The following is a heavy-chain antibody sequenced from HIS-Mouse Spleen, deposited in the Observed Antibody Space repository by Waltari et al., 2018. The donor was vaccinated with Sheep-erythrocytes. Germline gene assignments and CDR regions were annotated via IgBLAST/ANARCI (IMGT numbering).Heavy chain of an antibody. CDR1: GFTFSRYS. CDR2: ISSSSSYI. J-gene: IGHJ4*02. V-gene: IGHV3-21*01. Sequence: EVQLVESGGGLVKPGGSLRLSCAASGFTFSRYSMNWVRQAPGKGLEWVSSISSSSSYIYYADSVKGRFTISRDNAKNSLYLQMNSLRAEDTAVYYCARVAAVTTYYFDYWGQGTLVTVSS. D-gene: IGHD4-17*01. CDR3: ARVAAVTTYYFDY.